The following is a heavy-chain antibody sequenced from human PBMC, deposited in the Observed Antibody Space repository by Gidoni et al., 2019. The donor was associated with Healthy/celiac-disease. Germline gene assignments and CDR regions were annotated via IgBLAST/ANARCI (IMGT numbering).Heavy chain of an antibody. D-gene: IGHD6-13*01. CDR3: ARDRAAAGTDY. CDR1: GFTFSSYA. Sequence: GGGVVQPGRPLRLSCAASGFTFSSYAMHCVRQAPGKGLEWVAVISYDGSNKYYADSVKGRFTISRDNSQNTLYLQMNSLRAEDTAVYYCARDRAAAGTDYWGQGTLVTVSS. V-gene: IGHV3-30-3*01. CDR2: ISYDGSNK. J-gene: IGHJ4*02.